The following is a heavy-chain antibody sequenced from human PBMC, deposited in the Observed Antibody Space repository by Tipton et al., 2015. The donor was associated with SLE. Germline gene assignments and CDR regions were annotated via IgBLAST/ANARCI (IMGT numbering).Heavy chain of an antibody. CDR1: GGSISSSSYY. D-gene: IGHD3-10*01. CDR3: ARKGN. CDR2: IYYSGST. Sequence: TLSLTCTVSGGSISSSSYYWGWIRQPPGKGLEWIGYIYYSGSTNYNPSLKSRVTISVDTSKNQFSLKLSSVTAADTAVYYRARKGNWGQGTLVTVSS. V-gene: IGHV4-39*07. J-gene: IGHJ4*02.